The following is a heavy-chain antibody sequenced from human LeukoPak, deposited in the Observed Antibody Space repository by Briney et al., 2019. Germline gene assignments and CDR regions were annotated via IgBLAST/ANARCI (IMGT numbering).Heavy chain of an antibody. Sequence: GGSLRLSCAASGFTFSSYWMHWVRQAPGKGLVWVSRINSDGSSTSYADSVKGRFTISRNNAKNTLYLQMNSLRAEDTAVYYCARAGYDFWSGYSPLNWFDPWGQGTLVTVSS. CDR1: GFTFSSYW. CDR3: ARAGYDFWSGYSPLNWFDP. D-gene: IGHD3-3*01. J-gene: IGHJ5*02. CDR2: INSDGSST. V-gene: IGHV3-74*01.